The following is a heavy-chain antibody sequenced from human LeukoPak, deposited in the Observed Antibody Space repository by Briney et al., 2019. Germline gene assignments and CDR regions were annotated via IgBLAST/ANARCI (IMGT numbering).Heavy chain of an antibody. Sequence: SGGSLRLSCAASGFTFSSYSMNWVRQAPGKGLEWVSYISSSGSTIYYADSVKGRFTISRDNAKNPLYLQMNSLRAEDTTVYYCARSRTGGYFDYWGQGSLVTVSS. CDR2: ISSSGSTI. CDR3: ARSRTGGYFDY. D-gene: IGHD1-14*01. V-gene: IGHV3-48*01. CDR1: GFTFSSYS. J-gene: IGHJ4*02.